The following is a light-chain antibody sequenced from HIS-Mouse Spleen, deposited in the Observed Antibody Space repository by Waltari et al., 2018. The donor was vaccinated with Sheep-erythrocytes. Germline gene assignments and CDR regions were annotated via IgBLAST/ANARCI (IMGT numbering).Light chain of an antibody. J-gene: IGLJ1*01. CDR2: DVS. CDR1: SSDVGCYNY. CDR3: CSYAGSYTYV. Sequence: QSALTQPRSVSGSPGPSVTISCTGTSSDVGCYNYVFCYQQHPGKAPKLMIYDVSKRPSGVPDRFSGSKSGNTASLTISGLQAEDEADYYCCSYAGSYTYVFGTGTKVTVL. V-gene: IGLV2-11*01.